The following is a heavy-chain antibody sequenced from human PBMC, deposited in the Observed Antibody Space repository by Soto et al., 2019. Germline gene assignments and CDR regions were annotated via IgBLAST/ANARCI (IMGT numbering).Heavy chain of an antibody. Sequence: PGGSLRLSCAASGFTFSSYAMSWVRQAPGKGLELVSAISGSGGSTYYADSVKGRFTSSRDNSKNTLYLQMNSLRAEDTAVYYCAKDPTFEYSRTRGAFDIWGQGTMVTVSS. J-gene: IGHJ3*02. CDR3: AKDPTFEYSRTRGAFDI. D-gene: IGHD6-6*01. CDR2: ISGSGGST. CDR1: GFTFSSYA. V-gene: IGHV3-23*01.